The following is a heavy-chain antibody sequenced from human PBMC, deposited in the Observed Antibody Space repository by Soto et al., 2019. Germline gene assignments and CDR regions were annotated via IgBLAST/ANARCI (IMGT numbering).Heavy chain of an antibody. Sequence: QVQLVQSGAEVKKPGSSVKVSCKASGGTFSSYAISWVRQAPGQGLEWMGGIIRIFGTANYAQKFQGRVTITADESTSTAYMELSGLRLEATAVYYCARNGYCVSTSCYSDYYSGMDVWGQGTTVTVSS. D-gene: IGHD2-2*02. CDR1: GGTFSSYA. CDR2: IIRIFGTA. V-gene: IGHV1-69*12. CDR3: ARNGYCVSTSCYSDYYSGMDV. J-gene: IGHJ6*02.